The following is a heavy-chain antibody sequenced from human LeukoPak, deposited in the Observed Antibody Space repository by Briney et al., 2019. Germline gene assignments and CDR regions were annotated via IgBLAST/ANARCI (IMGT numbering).Heavy chain of an antibody. CDR1: GGSFSGYY. Sequence: SETLSLTCAVYGGSFSGYYWSWIRQPPGKGLEWIGEINHSGSTNYNPSLKSRVTISVDTSKNQFSLKLSSVTAADTAVYYCAKGRGYYYYYGMDVWGQGTTVTVSS. V-gene: IGHV4-34*01. CDR2: INHSGST. J-gene: IGHJ6*02. CDR3: AKGRGYYYYYGMDV.